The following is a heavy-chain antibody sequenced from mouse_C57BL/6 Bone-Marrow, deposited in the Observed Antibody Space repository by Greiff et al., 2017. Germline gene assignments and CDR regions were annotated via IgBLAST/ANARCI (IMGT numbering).Heavy chain of an antibody. D-gene: IGHD2-1*01. CDR1: GYAFSSSW. J-gene: IGHJ2*01. CDR3: ARSRGNYPVDY. CDR2: IYPGDGDT. V-gene: IGHV1-82*01. Sequence: VQLQQSGPELVKPGASVKISCKASGYAFSSSWMNWVKQRPGKGLEWIGRIYPGDGDTNYNGKFKGKATLTADKSSSTAYMQLSSLTSEDSAVYFCARSRGNYPVDYWGQGTTLTVSS.